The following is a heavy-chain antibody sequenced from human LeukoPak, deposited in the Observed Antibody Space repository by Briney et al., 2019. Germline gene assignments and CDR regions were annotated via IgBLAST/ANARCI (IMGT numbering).Heavy chain of an antibody. D-gene: IGHD3-10*01. V-gene: IGHV3-30*01. CDR3: ARDSTYYYDWGSSRPHYFDY. CDR1: GFTFSSYA. J-gene: IGHJ4*02. CDR2: ISYHGDIT. Sequence: GGSLRLSCAASGFTFSSYAMHWVRQAPGKGLEWVAVISYHGDITYYADSVKGRFTMSRDNSKTTLFLQLNSLRAEDTAVYYCARDSTYYYDWGSSRPHYFDYWGQGTLVTVSS.